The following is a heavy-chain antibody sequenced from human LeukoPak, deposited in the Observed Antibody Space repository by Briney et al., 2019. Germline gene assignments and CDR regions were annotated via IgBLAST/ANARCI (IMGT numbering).Heavy chain of an antibody. J-gene: IGHJ6*03. Sequence: ASVKVSCKVSGYTLTELSMHWVRQAPGKGLEWMGGFDPEDGETIYAQKFQGRVTKTEDTSTDTAYMELSSLRSEDTAVYYCARGSGSYYYMDVWGKGTTVTVSS. CDR3: ARGSGSYYYMDV. D-gene: IGHD3-3*01. CDR2: FDPEDGET. V-gene: IGHV1-24*01. CDR1: GYTLTELS.